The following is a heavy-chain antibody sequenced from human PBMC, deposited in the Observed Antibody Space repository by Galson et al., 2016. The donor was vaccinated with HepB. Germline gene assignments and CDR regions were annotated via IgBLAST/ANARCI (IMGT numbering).Heavy chain of an antibody. CDR1: AFTFNTYT. CDR2: ISNSGTYM. CDR3: ARNGRRNYGDYGRFDY. D-gene: IGHD4-17*01. Sequence: SLRLSCAASAFTFNTYTMNWVRQAPGKGLEWVSSISNSGTYMYYADSVRGRLTISRDNAKNSLYLQLNSLRAEDTAVYYCARNGRRNYGDYGRFDYWGQGTLVTVSS. V-gene: IGHV3-21*01. J-gene: IGHJ4*02.